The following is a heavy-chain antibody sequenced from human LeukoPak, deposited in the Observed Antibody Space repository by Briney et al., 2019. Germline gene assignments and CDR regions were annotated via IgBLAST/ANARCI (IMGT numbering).Heavy chain of an antibody. CDR1: GFTFSNYW. V-gene: IGHV3-74*01. J-gene: IGHJ4*02. Sequence: PGGALRLSCAASGFTFSNYWMHGVRQARGKGLVWVSRINSDGISTGYADSVKGRFTVSRDNAKKTLYLQMNSLRAEDTAVYYCARDVGNFDYWGQGTLVTVSS. CDR2: INSDGIST. CDR3: ARDVGNFDY.